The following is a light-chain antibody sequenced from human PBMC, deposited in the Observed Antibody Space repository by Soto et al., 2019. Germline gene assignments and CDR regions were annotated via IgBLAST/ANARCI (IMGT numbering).Light chain of an antibody. Sequence: EIVMTQSPATLSVSPGEGATLSCRASQSVSNNLAWYQQKPCQAPRLLIYGASTRAASIPARFSGSGSGTEFTLTISSLQSEDFAVYYCQQYNNWPRGTFGQGTKVEIK. CDR1: QSVSNN. CDR2: GAS. J-gene: IGKJ1*01. V-gene: IGKV3-15*01. CDR3: QQYNNWPRGT.